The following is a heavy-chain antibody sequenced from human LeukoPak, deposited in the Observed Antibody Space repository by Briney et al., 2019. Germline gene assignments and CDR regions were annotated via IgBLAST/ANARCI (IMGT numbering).Heavy chain of an antibody. Sequence: SETLSLTCAVSGGSISSGGYSWSWIRQPPGTGLEWIGYIYHSGSTYYNPSLKSRVTISVDRSKNQFSLKLSSVTAADTAVYYCARVVPAAIRGVSAFDIWGQGTMVTVSS. CDR1: GGSISSGGYS. D-gene: IGHD2-2*02. CDR2: IYHSGST. CDR3: ARVVPAAIRGVSAFDI. V-gene: IGHV4-30-2*01. J-gene: IGHJ3*02.